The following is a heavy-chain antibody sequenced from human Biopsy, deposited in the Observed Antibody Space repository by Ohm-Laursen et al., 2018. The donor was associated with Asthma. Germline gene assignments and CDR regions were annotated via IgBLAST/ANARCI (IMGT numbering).Heavy chain of an antibody. D-gene: IGHD3-22*01. CDR2: IYYSGST. Sequence: SDTLSLTCTVSYGSITSGGYYWTWIRQHPGKGLERIGFIYYSGSTYYSPSLKSRVSISIDTSKNQFSLKLSSVTAADTAVYYCARAQDYYDSRGYYRSFDYWGQGTLVTVSS. J-gene: IGHJ4*02. CDR3: ARAQDYYDSRGYYRSFDY. CDR1: YGSITSGGYY. V-gene: IGHV4-31*03.